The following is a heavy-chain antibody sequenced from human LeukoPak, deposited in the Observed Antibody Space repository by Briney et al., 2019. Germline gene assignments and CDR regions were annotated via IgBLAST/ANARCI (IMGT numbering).Heavy chain of an antibody. Sequence: SETLSLTCTASGGSITSYYWSWIRQPAGKGLEWIGRIYSGGSTNYYPSLKSRVTMSVDSSNNHFSLKLSSVTAADTAVFYCARENTGSYREFDYWGQGTLVTVSS. CDR3: ARENTGSYREFDY. D-gene: IGHD1-26*01. J-gene: IGHJ4*02. CDR1: GGSITSYY. V-gene: IGHV4-4*07. CDR2: IYSGGST.